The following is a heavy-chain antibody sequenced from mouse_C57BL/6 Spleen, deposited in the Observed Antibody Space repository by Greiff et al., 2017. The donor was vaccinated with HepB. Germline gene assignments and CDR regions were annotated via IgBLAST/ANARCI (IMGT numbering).Heavy chain of an antibody. J-gene: IGHJ1*03. D-gene: IGHD1-1*01. CDR1: GYTFTSYW. CDR2: IHPNSGST. CDR3: ARPLNYYGSSYWYFDV. Sequence: QVQLQQSGAELVKPGASVKLSCKASGYTFTSYWMHWVKQRPGQGLEWIGMIHPNSGSTNYNEKFKSKATLTVDKSSSTAYMQLSSLTSEDSAVYYCARPLNYYGSSYWYFDVWGTGTTVTVSS. V-gene: IGHV1-64*01.